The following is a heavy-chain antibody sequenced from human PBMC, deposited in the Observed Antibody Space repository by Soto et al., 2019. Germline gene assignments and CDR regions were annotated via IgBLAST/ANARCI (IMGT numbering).Heavy chain of an antibody. V-gene: IGHV4-34*01. CDR2: INYSGST. CDR1: GGSFSGYY. D-gene: IGHD3-16*02. Sequence: PSETLSLTCAVYGGSFSGYYWSWIRQPPGKGLEWIGEINYSGSTNYNPSLKSRVTISVDTSKNQFSLKLSSVTAADTAVYYCARVASDYDYVWGCYRYTGYYYYYTDVWGQGTTVTV. J-gene: IGHJ6*02. CDR3: ARVASDYDYVWGCYRYTGYYYYYTDV.